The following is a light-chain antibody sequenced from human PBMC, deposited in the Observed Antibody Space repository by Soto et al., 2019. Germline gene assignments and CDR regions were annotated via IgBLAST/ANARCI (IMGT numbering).Light chain of an antibody. J-gene: IGKJ1*01. CDR2: DAS. CDR1: QSVSGSF. V-gene: IGKV3-20*01. Sequence: EIVLTPSPGSLSLYPGERATLSCRASQSVSGSFLAWYQHKPGQAPRLPIYDASTRLTGIPDRFSGSGSGTDFTLTISRLEPEDFAVYYCQQYGSSPSWTFGQGTKVDIK. CDR3: QQYGSSPSWT.